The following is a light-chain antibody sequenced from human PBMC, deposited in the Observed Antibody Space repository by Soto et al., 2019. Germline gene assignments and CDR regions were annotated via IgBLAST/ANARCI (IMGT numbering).Light chain of an antibody. V-gene: IGKV1-17*01. CDR3: LQHNSYPLT. CDR2: AAS. Sequence: DIQMTQSPSSLSASVGDRVTITCRASQDIRNDLCWYQQTPGKAPKRLIYAASSLQSGVPSRFSGSGSRTEFTLTISSLQPEDCATYYCLQHNSYPLTVGQGTRLE. J-gene: IGKJ5*01. CDR1: QDIRND.